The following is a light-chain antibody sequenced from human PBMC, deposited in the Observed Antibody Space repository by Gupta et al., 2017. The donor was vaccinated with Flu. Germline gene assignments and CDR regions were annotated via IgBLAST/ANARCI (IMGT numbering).Light chain of an antibody. CDR3: QQYDNHPT. Sequence: DVQMTKSPSSLSASIGDRVTITCQASQDISNYLNWYQQKPGKAPKLLIYDASNLETGVPSRFSGSGSGVDFTFTISSLQPEDIATYYCQQYDNHPTFGEGTKVDFK. CDR1: QDISNY. V-gene: IGKV1-33*01. CDR2: DAS. J-gene: IGKJ4*01.